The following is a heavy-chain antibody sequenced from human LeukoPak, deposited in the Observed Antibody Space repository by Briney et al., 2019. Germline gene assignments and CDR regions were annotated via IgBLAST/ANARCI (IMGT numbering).Heavy chain of an antibody. CDR1: GDSVSSNSAA. CDR3: ARAMRIVAAGTFYFDD. V-gene: IGHV6-1*01. D-gene: IGHD6-25*01. J-gene: IGHJ4*02. CDR2: TYYRSKWYN. Sequence: SQTLSLTCAISGDSVSSNSAAWNWIRQSPSRGLEWLGRTYYRSKWYNDYAVSVKSRITINPDTSKNQFSLQLNSVTPEDTAVYYCARAMRIVAAGTFYFDDWGQGTLVTVSS.